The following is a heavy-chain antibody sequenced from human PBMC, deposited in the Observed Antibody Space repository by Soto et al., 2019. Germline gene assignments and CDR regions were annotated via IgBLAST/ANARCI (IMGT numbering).Heavy chain of an antibody. J-gene: IGHJ4*02. CDR3: ARRISSTQASKYSSSSRGVFDY. CDR1: GGSISSGGYY. Sequence: PSETLSLTCTVSGGSISSGGYYWSWIRQHPGKGLEWIGYIYYSGSTYYNPSLKSRVTISVDTSKNQFSLKLSSVTAADTAVYYCARRISSTQASKYSSSSRGVFDYRGQGTLVNVSS. V-gene: IGHV4-31*03. D-gene: IGHD6-6*01. CDR2: IYYSGST.